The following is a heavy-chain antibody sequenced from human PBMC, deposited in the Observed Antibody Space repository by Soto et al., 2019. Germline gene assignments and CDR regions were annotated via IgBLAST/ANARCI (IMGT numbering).Heavy chain of an antibody. CDR1: GGSISSSNW. V-gene: IGHV4-4*02. CDR3: ARLFITIYRWFDP. D-gene: IGHD3-3*01. J-gene: IGHJ5*02. CDR2: IYHSVST. Sequence: SETLSLTCAVSGGSISSSNWWSWVRQPPGKGLEWIGEIYHSVSTNYNPSLKSRVTISVDKSKNQFSLKLSSVTAADTAVYYCARLFITIYRWFDPWGQGTLVTVSS.